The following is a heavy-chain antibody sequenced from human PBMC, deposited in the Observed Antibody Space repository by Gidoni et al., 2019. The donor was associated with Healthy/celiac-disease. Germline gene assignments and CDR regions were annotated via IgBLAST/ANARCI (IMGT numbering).Heavy chain of an antibody. Sequence: QLQLQESGPGLVKPSETLSLNCTVPGGSISSSSYYWVWIRQPPGKGREWHGSIYYSGSTSYNPSLKCRFTISVDTSKTQFSLKLSSVTAADTAVYYCARHSYSSSPEYFQHWGQGTLVTVSS. D-gene: IGHD6-13*01. CDR3: ARHSYSSSPEYFQH. V-gene: IGHV4-39*01. CDR2: IYYSGST. J-gene: IGHJ1*01. CDR1: GGSISSSSYY.